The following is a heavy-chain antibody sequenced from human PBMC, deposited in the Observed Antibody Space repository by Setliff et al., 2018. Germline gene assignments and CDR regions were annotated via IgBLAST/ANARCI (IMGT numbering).Heavy chain of an antibody. Sequence: SGPTLVNPTETLTLTCTVSGFSLSNARMGVSWIRQPPGKALEWLAHIFSNDEKSYSTSLKSRLTISKDTSKSQVVLTTTNMDPVDTATYYCARISSLGWLQLSWAFDIWGQGTMVTVS. D-gene: IGHD1-1*01. CDR3: ARISSLGWLQLSWAFDI. CDR2: IFSNDEK. CDR1: GFSLSNARMG. J-gene: IGHJ3*02. V-gene: IGHV2-26*01.